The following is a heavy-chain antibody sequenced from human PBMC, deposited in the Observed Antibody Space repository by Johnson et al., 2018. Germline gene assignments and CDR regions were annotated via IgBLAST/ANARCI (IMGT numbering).Heavy chain of an antibody. CDR2: ISYDGSNK. D-gene: IGHD3-10*01. Sequence: VQLLESGGGVVQPGRSXRLSCAASGFTFSNYGMHWVRQAPGKGLEWGTLISYDGSNKDYADSVKGRFTISRDNSKNTLYLQMNSLRNDDTALYYCAKSCLYGSGSYWGAFDIWGQGTVVTVSS. CDR3: AKSCLYGSGSYWGAFDI. J-gene: IGHJ3*02. V-gene: IGHV3-30*18. CDR1: GFTFSNYG.